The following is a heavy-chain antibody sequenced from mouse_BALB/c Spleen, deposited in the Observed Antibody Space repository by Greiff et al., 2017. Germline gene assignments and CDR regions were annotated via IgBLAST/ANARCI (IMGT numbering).Heavy chain of an antibody. CDR3: TRGYYYGSSWYFDV. CDR2: ISSGGSYT. D-gene: IGHD1-1*01. J-gene: IGHJ1*01. Sequence: EVKLVESGGGLVKPGGSLKLSCAASGFTFSSYTMSWVRQTPEKRLEWVATISSGGSYTYYPDSVKGRFTISRDNAKNTPYLQMSSLKSEDTAMYYCTRGYYYGSSWYFDVWGAGTTVTVSS. V-gene: IGHV5-6-4*01. CDR1: GFTFSSYT.